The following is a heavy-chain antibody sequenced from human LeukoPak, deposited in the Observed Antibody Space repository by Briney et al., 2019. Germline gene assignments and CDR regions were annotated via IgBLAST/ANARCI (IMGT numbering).Heavy chain of an antibody. CDR2: ISSSSSYI. J-gene: IGHJ4*02. V-gene: IGHV3-21*01. D-gene: IGHD1-26*01. Sequence: GGSLRLSCVASGFIFSTHAMSWVRLAPGRGLEWVSSISSSSSYIYYADSVKGRFTISRDNAKNSLYLQMNSLRAEDTAVYYCARGGATGWLPDYWGQGTLVTVSS. CDR1: GFIFSTHA. CDR3: ARGGATGWLPDY.